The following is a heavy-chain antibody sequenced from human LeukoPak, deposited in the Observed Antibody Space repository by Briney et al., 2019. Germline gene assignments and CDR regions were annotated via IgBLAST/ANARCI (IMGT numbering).Heavy chain of an antibody. CDR3: ARDRASDGYPRDY. J-gene: IGHJ4*02. D-gene: IGHD5-24*01. CDR2: VNGDGNIT. V-gene: IGHV3-74*01. Sequence: GGSLRLSCAASGFTFSSFWMHWVRQAPGKGLLWLSRVNGDGNITTYADSVRGRFTISRDNAKNTLYLQMNGLRAEDTAVYYCARDRASDGYPRDYWGQGTLVTVSS. CDR1: GFTFSSFW.